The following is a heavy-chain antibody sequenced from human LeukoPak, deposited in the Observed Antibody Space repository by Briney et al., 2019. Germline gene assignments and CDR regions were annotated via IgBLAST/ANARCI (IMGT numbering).Heavy chain of an antibody. CDR1: GGSISSNSYY. V-gene: IGHV4-39*07. CDR2: IYYSGST. D-gene: IGHD5-24*01. J-gene: IGHJ3*02. Sequence: SETLSLTCTVSGGSISSNSYYWGWIRQPPGKGLEWIGRIYYSGSTYYNPSLKSRVTISLDTSKNQFSLKLSSVTAADTAVYYCARALIRRDGYNYYAIDIWGQGTMVTVSS. CDR3: ARALIRRDGYNYYAIDI.